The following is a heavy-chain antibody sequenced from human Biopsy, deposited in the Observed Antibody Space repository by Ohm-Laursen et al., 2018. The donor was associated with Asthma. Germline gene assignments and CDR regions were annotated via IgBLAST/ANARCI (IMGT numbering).Heavy chain of an antibody. D-gene: IGHD2-2*01. CDR1: GGTFNTYV. J-gene: IGHJ5*02. V-gene: IGHV1-69*01. Sequence: GSSVTVSCQSLGGTFNTYVVGWVRQAPGQGLEWMGGINSVFGTTTYPQKFQDRVTITADDSTSTVYMELSSLRSEDTAVYYCARKAGSCISRTCYSLDLWGQGTLVTVSS. CDR2: INSVFGTT. CDR3: ARKAGSCISRTCYSLDL.